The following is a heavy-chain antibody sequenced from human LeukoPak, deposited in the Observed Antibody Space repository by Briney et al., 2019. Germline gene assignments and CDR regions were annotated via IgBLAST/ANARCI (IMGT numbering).Heavy chain of an antibody. D-gene: IGHD3-22*01. V-gene: IGHV3-53*04. CDR3: ARGQSGYSDAFDI. Sequence: GGSLKLSVAASGFTVSSNYMSWVRKPPGKGLEWVSVIYSGGSTYYADSVKGRFTISRHNSKNTLYLQMNSLRAEDTAVYYCARGQSGYSDAFDIWGQGTMVTVSS. CDR2: IYSGGST. J-gene: IGHJ3*02. CDR1: GFTVSSNY.